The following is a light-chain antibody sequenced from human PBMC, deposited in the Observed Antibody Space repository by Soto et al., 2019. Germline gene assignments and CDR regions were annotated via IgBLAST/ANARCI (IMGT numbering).Light chain of an antibody. V-gene: IGLV2-8*01. CDR1: SSDVGGYNF. Sequence: QSALTQPPSASGSPGQSVAISCTGTSSDVGGYNFVSWYQQHPGKAPKLMIYEVNKRPSGVPDRFSGSKSGNTASPTVSGLQAEDEADYYCSSYAGSSNVFGTGTKLTVL. CDR3: SSYAGSSNV. J-gene: IGLJ1*01. CDR2: EVN.